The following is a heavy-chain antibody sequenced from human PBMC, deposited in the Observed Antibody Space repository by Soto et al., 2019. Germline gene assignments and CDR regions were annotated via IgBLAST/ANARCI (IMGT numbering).Heavy chain of an antibody. D-gene: IGHD2-15*01. V-gene: IGHV6-1*01. CDR2: TYYRSKWYN. CDR1: GDSVSSNSAA. Sequence: SQTLSLTCAISGDSVSSNSAAWNWIRQSPSRGLEWLGRTYYRSKWYNDYAVSVKSRITINPDTSKNQFSLQLNSVTPEDTAVYYCARESEWGTVVTGGSYGMDVWRPGTTVTVSS. J-gene: IGHJ6*02. CDR3: ARESEWGTVVTGGSYGMDV.